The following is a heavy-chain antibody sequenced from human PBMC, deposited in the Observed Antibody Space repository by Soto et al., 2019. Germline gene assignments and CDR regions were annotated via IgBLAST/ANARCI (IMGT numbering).Heavy chain of an antibody. Sequence: QVQLEESGGGLVKPGGSLRLSCAASGFTFSAVYMSWIRQAPNKGLEYISYISSSGTSANYADSVKGRFTISRDSAKNSLYLQMNSLRAEDTAVYYFARDRGAVTGQYFDYWVQGALVTVSS. D-gene: IGHD6-19*01. V-gene: IGHV3-11*05. J-gene: IGHJ4*02. CDR1: GFTFSAVY. CDR3: ARDRGAVTGQYFDY. CDR2: ISSSGTSA.